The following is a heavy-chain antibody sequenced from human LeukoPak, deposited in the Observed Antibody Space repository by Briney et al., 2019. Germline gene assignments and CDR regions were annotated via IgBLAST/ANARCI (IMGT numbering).Heavy chain of an antibody. J-gene: IGHJ4*02. CDR2: IKQDGSEK. CDR3: ARDGCSGGSCRTDY. Sequence: GGSLRLSCAASGYTFSSYWMSWVRQAPGKGREWVANIKQDGSEKYYVDSVKGRFTISRDNAKNSLYLQMNSLRAEDTAVYYSARDGCSGGSCRTDYWGQGTLVTVSS. D-gene: IGHD2-15*01. V-gene: IGHV3-7*01. CDR1: GYTFSSYW.